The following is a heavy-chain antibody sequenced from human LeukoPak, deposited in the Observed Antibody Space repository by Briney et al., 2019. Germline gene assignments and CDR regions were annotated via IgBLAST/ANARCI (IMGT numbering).Heavy chain of an antibody. CDR2: ISAYNGNT. J-gene: IGHJ5*02. V-gene: IGHV1-18*01. Sequence: ASVKVCCKASGYTFTRYGISWVRQAPGQGLEWMGWISAYNGNTNYAQKLQGRVTMTTDTSTSTAYMELRSLRSDDTAVYYCARGVWFGESPIHNWFDPWGQGTLVTVSS. CDR3: ARGVWFGESPIHNWFDP. CDR1: GYTFTRYG. D-gene: IGHD3-10*01.